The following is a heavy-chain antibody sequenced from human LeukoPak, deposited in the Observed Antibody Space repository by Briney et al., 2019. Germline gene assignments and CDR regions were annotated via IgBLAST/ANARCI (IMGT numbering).Heavy chain of an antibody. J-gene: IGHJ4*02. CDR1: GGTFSSYA. CDR2: IIPILGIA. D-gene: IGHD5-12*01. CDR3: ASSGGYDFLG. V-gene: IGHV1-69*04. Sequence: ASVKVSCKASGGTFSSYAISWVRQAPGQGLEWMGRIIPILGIANYAQKFQGRVTITADKSTSTAYMELSSLRPEDTAVYYCASSGGYDFLGWGQGTLVTVSS.